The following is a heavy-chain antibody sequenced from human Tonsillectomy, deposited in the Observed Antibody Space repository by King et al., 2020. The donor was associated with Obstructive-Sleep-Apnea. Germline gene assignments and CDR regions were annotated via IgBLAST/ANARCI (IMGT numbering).Heavy chain of an antibody. D-gene: IGHD2-15*01. CDR1: GVTFSTYG. V-gene: IGHV3-30*02. Sequence: VQLVESGGGVVQPGGSLRLSCAASGVTFSTYGMHWVRQAPGKGLEWVAFIRFDGSNQYYADSVKGRFTISMDNSRNTLYLQMNSLRTEDTAVAYCAKVRDIVVVVAATNFDYWGQGTLVTVSS. CDR3: AKVRDIVVVVAATNFDY. J-gene: IGHJ4*02. CDR2: IRFDGSNQ.